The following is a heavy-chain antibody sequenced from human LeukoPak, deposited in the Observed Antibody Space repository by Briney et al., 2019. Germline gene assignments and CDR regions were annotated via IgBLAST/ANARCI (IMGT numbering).Heavy chain of an antibody. CDR3: ARDRITMVRGVISWFDP. Sequence: VASVKVSCKASGYTFTGYYMHWVRQAPGQGLEWTGRINPNSGGTNYAQKFQGRVTMTRDTSISTAYMELSRLRSDDTAVYYCARDRITMVRGVISWFDPWGQGTLVTVSS. CDR1: GYTFTGYY. D-gene: IGHD3-10*01. CDR2: INPNSGGT. J-gene: IGHJ5*02. V-gene: IGHV1-2*06.